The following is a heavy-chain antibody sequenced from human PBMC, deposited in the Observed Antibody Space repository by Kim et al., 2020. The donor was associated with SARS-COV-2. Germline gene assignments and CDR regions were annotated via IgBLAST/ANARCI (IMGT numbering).Heavy chain of an antibody. V-gene: IGHV4-38-2*02. CDR2: IYHSGST. J-gene: IGHJ6*02. Sequence: SETLSLTCTVSGYSISSGYYWGWIRQPPGKGLEWIGSIYHSGSTYYNPSLKSRVTISVDTSKNQFSLKLSSVTAADTAVYYCAGQPLGVAPNYYYYGMDVWGQGTTVTVSS. CDR1: GYSISSGYY. D-gene: IGHD2-21*01. CDR3: AGQPLGVAPNYYYYGMDV.